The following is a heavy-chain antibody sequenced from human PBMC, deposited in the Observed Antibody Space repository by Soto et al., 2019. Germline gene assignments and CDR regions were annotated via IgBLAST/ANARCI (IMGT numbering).Heavy chain of an antibody. J-gene: IGHJ4*02. D-gene: IGHD3-10*01. V-gene: IGHV4-34*01. CDR2: INHSGST. CDR1: GGSFSGYY. CDR3: ARTLNVLRWFGELLYYLDY. Sequence: SETLSLTSAVYGGSFSGYYWSWIRQPPGKGLEWIGEINHSGSTNYNPSLKSRVTISVDTSKNQFSLKLSSVTAADTAVYYCARTLNVLRWFGELLYYLDYWGQGTLVTVAS.